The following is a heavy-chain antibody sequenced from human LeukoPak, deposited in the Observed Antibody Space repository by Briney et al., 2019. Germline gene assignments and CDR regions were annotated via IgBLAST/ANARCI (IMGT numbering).Heavy chain of an antibody. J-gene: IGHJ4*02. CDR1: GGSFSGYY. CDR2: INHSGST. Sequence: PSETLSLTCAVYGGSFSGYYWSWIRQPPGKGLEWIGEINHSGSTNYNPSLKSRVTISVDTSKNQFSLKLSSVTAADTAVYYCARGVVVVPAALYFDYWGQGTLVTVSS. CDR3: ARGVVVVPAALYFDY. D-gene: IGHD2-2*01. V-gene: IGHV4-34*01.